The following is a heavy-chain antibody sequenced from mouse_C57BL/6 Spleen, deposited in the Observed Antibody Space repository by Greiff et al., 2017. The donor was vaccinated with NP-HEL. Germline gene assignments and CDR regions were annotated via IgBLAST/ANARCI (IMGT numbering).Heavy chain of an antibody. D-gene: IGHD1-1*01. CDR1: GYTFTSYG. Sequence: QVQLQQSGAELARPGASVKLSCKASGYTFTSYGISWVKQRTGQGLEWIGEIYPRSGTTYYNEKFKGKATLTADKSSSTAYMELLSLTSEDDAVYFYARTVVATDFDVWGKGTTVTVSS. CDR3: ARTVVATDFDV. V-gene: IGHV1-81*01. J-gene: IGHJ1*03. CDR2: IYPRSGTT.